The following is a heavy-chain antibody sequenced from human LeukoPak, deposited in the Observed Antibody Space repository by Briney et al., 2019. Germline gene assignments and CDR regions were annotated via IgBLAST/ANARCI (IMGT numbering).Heavy chain of an antibody. V-gene: IGHV3-23*01. D-gene: IGHD1-1*01. J-gene: IGHJ4*02. CDR1: GFTFSSFA. CDR3: ATNRTTGGHRFDY. Sequence: GGSLRLSCTASGFTFSSFAMSWVRQAPGEGLDWVSAFSGSGDSTSYADSVRGRYIIPRDNSKNTLYLQMDSLRAEDTAVYYCATNRTTGGHRFDYWGQGTLVTVS. CDR2: FSGSGDST.